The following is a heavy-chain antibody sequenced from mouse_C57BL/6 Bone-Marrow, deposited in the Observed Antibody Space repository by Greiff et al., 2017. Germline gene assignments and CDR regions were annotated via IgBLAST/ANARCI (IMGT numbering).Heavy chain of an antibody. Sequence: DVQLVESGGGLVKPGGSLKLSCAASGFTFSSYAMSWVRQTPEKRLEWVATISDGGSYTYYPDNVKGRFTISRDNAKNNLYLQMSHLKSEDAAVCYYGGTWGTAPGAYWGRGTLVTVTA. CDR1: GFTFSSYA. D-gene: IGHD1-1*01. J-gene: IGHJ3*01. CDR2: ISDGGSYT. V-gene: IGHV5-4*01. CDR3: GGTWGTAPGAY.